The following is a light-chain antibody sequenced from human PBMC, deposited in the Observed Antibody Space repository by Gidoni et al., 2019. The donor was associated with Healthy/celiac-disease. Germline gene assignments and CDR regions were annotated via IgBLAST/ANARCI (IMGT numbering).Light chain of an antibody. CDR3: QSYDSSLSGPYV. V-gene: IGLV1-40*01. CDR1: SSNIGAGYD. Sequence: QSVLTPPPSGSGAPGQRVTISCTGSSSNIGAGYDVHWYQQLPGTAPKLLIYGNSNRPSGVPDRFSGSKSGTSASLAITGLQAEDEADYYCQSYDSSLSGPYVFGTGTKVTVL. J-gene: IGLJ1*01. CDR2: GNS.